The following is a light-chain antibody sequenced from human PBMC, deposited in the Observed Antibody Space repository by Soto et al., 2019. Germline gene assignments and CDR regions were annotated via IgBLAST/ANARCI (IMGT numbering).Light chain of an antibody. J-gene: IGKJ2*01. CDR3: QQYYSTPNT. V-gene: IGKV4-1*01. Sequence: IVMTQSPDSLAVSLGERATINCKSSQSVLYSSNHENYLAWYQQKPGQPPKLLIYWASTRESGVPDRFSGSGSGTDFTLTISSLQAEDVAVYYCQQYYSTPNTFGQGTKLEIK. CDR2: WAS. CDR1: QSVLYSSNHENY.